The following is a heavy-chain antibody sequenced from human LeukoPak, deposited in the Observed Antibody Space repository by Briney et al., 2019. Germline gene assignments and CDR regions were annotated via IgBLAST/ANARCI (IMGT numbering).Heavy chain of an antibody. J-gene: IGHJ4*02. D-gene: IGHD6-13*01. CDR2: ISGPGGAT. CDR3: AKSHLYSSSPNYFVY. Sequence: GGSLRLSCAASGFTFSSSAMSWVRQAPGKGLEWVSAISGPGGATYYADSVKGRFTISRDNSKNTLYVQMNSLRAEDTAAYYCAKSHLYSSSPNYFVYWGQGTLVTVSA. V-gene: IGHV3-23*01. CDR1: GFTFSSSA.